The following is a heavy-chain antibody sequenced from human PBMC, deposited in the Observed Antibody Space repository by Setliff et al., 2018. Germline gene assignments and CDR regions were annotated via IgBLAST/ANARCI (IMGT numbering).Heavy chain of an antibody. CDR1: GFTFSSYE. Sequence: GGSLRLSCAASGFTFSSYEMNWVRQAPGKGLEWVANINEDGLVTSYADSVRGRFTIPRDNAKNSLFLQMNTLRVDDTAVYYCTSEYHSGGWGQGTLVTVSS. V-gene: IGHV3-7*01. J-gene: IGHJ4*02. CDR2: INEDGLVT. D-gene: IGHD1-26*01. CDR3: TSEYHSGG.